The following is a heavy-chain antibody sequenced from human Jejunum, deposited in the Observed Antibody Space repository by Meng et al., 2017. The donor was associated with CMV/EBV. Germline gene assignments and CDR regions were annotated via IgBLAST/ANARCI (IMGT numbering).Heavy chain of an antibody. CDR2: IHDTGST. Sequence: QVPLPESGPGLVAPSQTLSLTCSVSGGSIGSGDYYWSWIRQPPGKGLEWIGYIHDTGSTYYNPSLKSRVDISLGTSRNHFSLTLSSVTAEDTAVYFCARGSIFVSFDSWGQGTLVTVSS. J-gene: IGHJ4*02. V-gene: IGHV4-30-4*08. D-gene: IGHD3-3*01. CDR3: ARGSIFVSFDS. CDR1: GGSIGSGDYY.